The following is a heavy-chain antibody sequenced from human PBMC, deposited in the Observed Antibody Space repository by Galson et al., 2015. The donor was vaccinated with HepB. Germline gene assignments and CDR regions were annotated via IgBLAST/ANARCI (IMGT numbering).Heavy chain of an antibody. CDR1: GFTFSSYW. CDR2: IKQDASAM. V-gene: IGHV3-7*03. CDR3: ARTVGSKSWWSDW. Sequence: SLRLSCAASGFTFSSYWMTWVRQAPGKGLEWVANIKQDASAMFYVDSVKGRFTISRDNAKNSLFLQMNSLRVEDTAVYYCARTVGSKSWWSDWWGQGTLVTVSS. D-gene: IGHD2-15*01. J-gene: IGHJ4*02.